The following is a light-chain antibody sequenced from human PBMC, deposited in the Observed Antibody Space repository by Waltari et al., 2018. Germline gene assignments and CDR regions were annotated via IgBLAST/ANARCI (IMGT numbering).Light chain of an antibody. Sequence: SHELTHPPAVSVSLAQSASTTASGEAPSTKYVYWYQQTPGQSPVLIIYKDIERPSGTPERFSGSSSGTLVTLTISGVQAEDEADYYCLSPDSGGTYWVFGGGTKLTVL. CDR2: KDI. J-gene: IGLJ3*02. CDR1: APSTKY. CDR3: LSPDSGGTYWV. V-gene: IGLV3-16*01.